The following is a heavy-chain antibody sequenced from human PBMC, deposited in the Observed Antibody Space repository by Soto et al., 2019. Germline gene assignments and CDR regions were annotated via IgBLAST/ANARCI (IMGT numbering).Heavy chain of an antibody. Sequence: SETLSLTCTVSGGSISSYYWSWIRQPPGKGLEWIGYIYYSGSTNYNPSLKSRVTISVDTPKNQFSLKLSSVTAADTAVYYCARTVLYYGDYYFDYWGQGTLVTVSS. V-gene: IGHV4-59*01. CDR3: ARTVLYYGDYYFDY. CDR1: GGSISSYY. J-gene: IGHJ4*02. D-gene: IGHD4-17*01. CDR2: IYYSGST.